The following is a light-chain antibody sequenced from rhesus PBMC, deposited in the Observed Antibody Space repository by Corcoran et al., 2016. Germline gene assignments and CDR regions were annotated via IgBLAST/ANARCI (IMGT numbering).Light chain of an antibody. CDR1: ENIYNY. Sequence: DIQMTQSPSSLSASVGDRVTITCRASENIYNYLNWYQHKPGKAPKLLRYKASTLQSGVPSRFSGSVSGTDYSFTISRLQSAGVATAYCQHTYGTPYSFGQGTKVEIK. V-gene: IGKV1-74*01. J-gene: IGKJ2*01. CDR2: KAS. CDR3: QHTYGTPYS.